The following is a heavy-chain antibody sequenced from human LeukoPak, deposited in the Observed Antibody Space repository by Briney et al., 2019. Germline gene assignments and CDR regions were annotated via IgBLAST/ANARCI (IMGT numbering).Heavy chain of an antibody. CDR1: GGTFSSYA. CDR2: IIPILGTA. CDR3: ARDVRKQWLDFGHYGMDV. D-gene: IGHD6-19*01. Sequence: ASVKVSCKASGGTFSSYAISWVRQAPGQGLEWMGGIIPILGTANYAQKFQGRVTITADESTSTAYMELSSLRSEDTAVYYCARDVRKQWLDFGHYGMDVWGQGTTVTVSS. V-gene: IGHV1-69*13. J-gene: IGHJ6*02.